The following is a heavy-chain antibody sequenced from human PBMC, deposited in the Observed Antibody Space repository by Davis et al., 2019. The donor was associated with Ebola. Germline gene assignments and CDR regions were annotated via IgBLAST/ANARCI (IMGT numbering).Heavy chain of an antibody. CDR2: IVVGSGNT. V-gene: IGHV1-58*01. J-gene: IGHJ4*02. CDR3: AARYYYGSGSYPF. D-gene: IGHD3-10*01. CDR1: GFTFTSSA. Sequence: SVKVSCKASGFTFTSSAVQWVRQARGQRLEWIGWIVVGSGNTNYAQKFQERVTITRDMSTSTAYMELSSLRSEDTAVYYCAARYYYGSGSYPFWGQGTLVTVSS.